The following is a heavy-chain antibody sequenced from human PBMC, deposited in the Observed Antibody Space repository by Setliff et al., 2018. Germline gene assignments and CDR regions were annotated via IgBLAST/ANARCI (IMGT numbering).Heavy chain of an antibody. CDR3: ARYNSAAGSFDP. CDR1: GESFSNNS. CDR2: VYPTGST. V-gene: IGHV4-59*10. D-gene: IGHD2-21*01. Sequence: SETLSLTCSVYGESFSNNSWNWIRQPAGKGLQWIGRVYPTGSTNYDPDLRSRVTMSVDTSKNQFSLMLTSVTAADTAMYYCARYNSAAGSFDPWGQGTLVTVSS. J-gene: IGHJ5*02.